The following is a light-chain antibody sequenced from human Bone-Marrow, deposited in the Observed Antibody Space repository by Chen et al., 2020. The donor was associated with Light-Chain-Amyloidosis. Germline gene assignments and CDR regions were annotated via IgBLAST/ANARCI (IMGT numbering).Light chain of an antibody. CDR3: CSYAGSSTSWV. CDR1: SSDVGSYNL. CDR2: EVS. V-gene: IGLV2-23*02. Sequence: QSALTQPASVSGSPGQSITISCTGTSSDVGSYNLVSWYQQHPGKAPKLMIYEVSKRPSGVSHRFSGSKSGNTASLTISGLQAEDEADYCCCSYAGSSTSWVFGGGTKLTVL. J-gene: IGLJ3*02.